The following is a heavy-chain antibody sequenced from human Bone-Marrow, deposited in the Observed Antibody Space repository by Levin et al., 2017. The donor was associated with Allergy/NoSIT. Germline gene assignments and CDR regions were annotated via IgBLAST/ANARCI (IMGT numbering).Heavy chain of an antibody. J-gene: IGHJ6*02. CDR2: INQDGSEK. D-gene: IGHD2-2*03. CDR1: GFTFSNYW. Sequence: GESLKISCAASGFTFSNYWMSWVRQAPGKGLEWVANINQDGSEKYYVDSVKGRFTISRDNPKNSLCLQMNSLRAEDTAVYYCARVRGGYCSSASCSYAMDVWGQGTTVTVSS. CDR3: ARVRGGYCSSASCSYAMDV. V-gene: IGHV3-7*01.